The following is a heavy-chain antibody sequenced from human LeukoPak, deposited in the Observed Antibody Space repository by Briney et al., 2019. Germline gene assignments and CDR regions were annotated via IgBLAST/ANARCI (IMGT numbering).Heavy chain of an antibody. CDR3: ATAHWTTVPLYYFDY. CDR2: IYYSGST. V-gene: IGHV4-59*01. D-gene: IGHD4-11*01. Sequence: SETLSLTCTVSGGSISSYYWSWIRQPPGKGLEWIGYIYYSGSTNYNPSLKSRVTISVDTSKNQFSLKLSSVTAADTAVYYCATAHWTTVPLYYFDYWGQGTLVTVSS. J-gene: IGHJ4*02. CDR1: GGSISSYY.